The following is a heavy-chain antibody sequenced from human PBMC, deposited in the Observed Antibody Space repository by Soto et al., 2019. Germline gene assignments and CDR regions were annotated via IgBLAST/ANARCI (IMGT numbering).Heavy chain of an antibody. CDR1: GFTFSTYS. Sequence: DVQLEESGGGLVAPGGSLRLSCAASGFTFSTYSMNWVRQAPGKGLEWVSSITSNNNYIHYAASVEGRFTISRDNPKNSLYLQMNSLRVEDTAVYYCGRDTNFFASGSGVDYWGQGTLVTVAS. D-gene: IGHD3-10*01. J-gene: IGHJ4*02. V-gene: IGHV3-21*01. CDR3: GRDTNFFASGSGVDY. CDR2: ITSNNNYI.